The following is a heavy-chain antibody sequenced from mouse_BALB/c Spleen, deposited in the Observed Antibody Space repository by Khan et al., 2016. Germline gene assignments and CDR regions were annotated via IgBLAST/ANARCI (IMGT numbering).Heavy chain of an antibody. CDR3: ARSPYDYDVGFAY. D-gene: IGHD2-4*01. CDR2: IDPANGNT. V-gene: IGHV14-3*02. Sequence: EVELVESGAELVKPGASVKLSCTASGFNIKDTYMHWVKQRPEQGLEWIGRIDPANGNTKYDPKFQGKATITADTSSNTAYQQLSSLTSEDTAVYYCARSPYDYDVGFAYWGQGTLVTVSA. CDR1: GFNIKDTY. J-gene: IGHJ3*01.